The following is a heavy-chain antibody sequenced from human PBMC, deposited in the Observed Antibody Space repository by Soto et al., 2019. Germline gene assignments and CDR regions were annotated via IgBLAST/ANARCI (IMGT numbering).Heavy chain of an antibody. CDR1: GFTFSSYA. Sequence: EVQLLESGGGLVQPGGSLRLSCAASGFTFSSYAMNWVRQAPGKGLEWVSAMSGRGSSTYYADSVKGRFTISRDNSKNKLYLQMNSLRAEDTALYFCAKGTRWYDYYYMDVWGKGPTVTVSS. V-gene: IGHV3-23*01. CDR3: AKGTRWYDYYYMDV. D-gene: IGHD2-2*01. CDR2: MSGRGSST. J-gene: IGHJ6*03.